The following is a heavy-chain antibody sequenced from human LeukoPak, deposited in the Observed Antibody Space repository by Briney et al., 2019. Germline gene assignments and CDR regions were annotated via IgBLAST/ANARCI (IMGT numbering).Heavy chain of an antibody. J-gene: IGHJ4*02. V-gene: IGHV3-23*01. CDR1: GFTFSTYG. CDR3: AKTGGGSYYGC. D-gene: IGHD1-26*01. CDR2: ISGSGDST. Sequence: GGSLRLSCAASGFTFSTYGMTWVRQAPGKGLEWVSSISGSGDSTYYADSVKGRFTISRDNSKNTLHLQMDSLRAEDTAVYYCAKTGGGSYYGCWGQGTLVTVSS.